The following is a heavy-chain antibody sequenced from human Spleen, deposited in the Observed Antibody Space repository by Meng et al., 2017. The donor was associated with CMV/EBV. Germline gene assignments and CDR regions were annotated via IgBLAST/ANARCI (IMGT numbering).Heavy chain of an antibody. CDR2: ISGSGDTT. CDR1: GFTFSSYA. Sequence: VRLGDSGGGVVQPGRSLRLSCAASGFTFSSYAMHWVRQAPGKGLEWVSTISGSGDTTYYADSVKGRFTIYRDNSKNTLYLQMNRLRAEDTAVYYCAKGGWGTVLDYWGQGTLVTVSS. J-gene: IGHJ4*02. D-gene: IGHD1-14*01. CDR3: AKGGWGTVLDY. V-gene: IGHV3-23*04.